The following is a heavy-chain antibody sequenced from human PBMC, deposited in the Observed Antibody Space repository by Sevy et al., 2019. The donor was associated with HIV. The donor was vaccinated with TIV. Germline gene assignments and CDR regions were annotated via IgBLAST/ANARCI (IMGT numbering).Heavy chain of an antibody. D-gene: IGHD2-21*02. CDR3: ARKMELLVPDY. Sequence: GGSLRLSCAASAFTFSSFFMSWVRQAPGKGLEWVANIKQDGSEKYYVDSVKGRFTISRDNARNSVYLQMNSLRAEDTGVYYCARKMELLVPDYWGQGTLVTVSS. V-gene: IGHV3-7*01. CDR2: IKQDGSEK. J-gene: IGHJ4*02. CDR1: AFTFSSFF.